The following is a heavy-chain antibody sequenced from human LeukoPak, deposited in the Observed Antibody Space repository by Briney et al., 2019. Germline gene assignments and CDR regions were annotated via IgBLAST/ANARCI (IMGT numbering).Heavy chain of an antibody. Sequence: GGSLRLSCTPSGFTFGDYAMNWVRQAPGKGLEGVAFIRSTAYGGTTEYTASVKGRFTISRDDSKSIAYLQMNSMTTEDTAMYYCTRVSYNSDWNWGQGTLVTVSS. D-gene: IGHD6-19*01. CDR2: IRSTAYGGTT. CDR3: TRVSYNSDWN. CDR1: GFTFGDYA. V-gene: IGHV3-49*04. J-gene: IGHJ4*02.